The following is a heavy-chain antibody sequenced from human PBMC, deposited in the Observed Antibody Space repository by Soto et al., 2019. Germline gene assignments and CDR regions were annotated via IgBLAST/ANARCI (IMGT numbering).Heavy chain of an antibody. CDR3: AFPATADFDY. J-gene: IGHJ4*02. D-gene: IGHD6-13*01. Sequence: SETLSLTCAVSGGSIISTNCLTLFRHSPGRVLEWIGEIYHSGTTNYSPSLKSRVNIAVDMSTNHLSLTLISVTAADTAVYYCAFPATADFDYWGKGILVTVSS. CDR1: GGSIISTNC. V-gene: IGHV4-4*02. CDR2: IYHSGTT.